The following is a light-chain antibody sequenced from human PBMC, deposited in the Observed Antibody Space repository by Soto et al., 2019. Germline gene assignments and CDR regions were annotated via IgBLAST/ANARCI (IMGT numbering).Light chain of an antibody. V-gene: IGKV1-39*01. CDR3: QQTYSTPQP. Sequence: IQVTQSASSLSASVGDRVTITRRASQSISRHLNWYQQKPGKAPKLLINIASSLQSGVPSRFSGSGSGTDFTLTISNVQPEDFATYYCQQTYSTPQPFAQGTKVDIK. CDR2: IAS. CDR1: QSISRH. J-gene: IGKJ1*01.